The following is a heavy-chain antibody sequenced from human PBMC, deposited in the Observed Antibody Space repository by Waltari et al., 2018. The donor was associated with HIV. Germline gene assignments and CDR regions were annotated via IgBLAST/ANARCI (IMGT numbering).Heavy chain of an antibody. CDR1: GYTFTSYA. CDR2: INSGNGNT. D-gene: IGHD4-17*01. Sequence: QVQLVQSGAEVKKPGASVTVSCKASGYTFTSYAMHWVRPAPGQRLEWMGWINSGNGNTKYSQKFQGRVTITRDTSASTAYMELSSLRSEDTAVYYCARARVGYGDLDNWFDPWGQGTLVTVSS. V-gene: IGHV1-3*01. J-gene: IGHJ5*02. CDR3: ARARVGYGDLDNWFDP.